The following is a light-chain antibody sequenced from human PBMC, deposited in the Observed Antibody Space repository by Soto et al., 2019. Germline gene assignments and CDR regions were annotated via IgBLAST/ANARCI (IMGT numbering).Light chain of an antibody. Sequence: QMTQSPSSLSASVGDRVTITCRASQRITTYLNWYQQKPGKAPKLLISTAATLQGGVPSRFSGSGSGTDFTLTITTLQPEDFATYFCQQSYSTPYTFGQGTKLEIK. V-gene: IGKV1-39*01. CDR2: TAA. CDR1: QRITTY. CDR3: QQSYSTPYT. J-gene: IGKJ2*01.